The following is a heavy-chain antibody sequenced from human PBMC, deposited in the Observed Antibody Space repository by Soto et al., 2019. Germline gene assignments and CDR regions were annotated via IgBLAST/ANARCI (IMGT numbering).Heavy chain of an antibody. CDR3: ARDRSISPYYYYGMDV. Sequence: GASVKVSCKASGYTFTSYGISWVRQAPGQGLEWMGWISAYNGNTNYAQKLQGRVTMTTDTSTSTAYMELRSLRSDDTAVYYCARDRSISPYYYYGMDVWGQGTMVTVSS. D-gene: IGHD3-10*01. CDR1: GYTFTSYG. J-gene: IGHJ6*02. V-gene: IGHV1-18*04. CDR2: ISAYNGNT.